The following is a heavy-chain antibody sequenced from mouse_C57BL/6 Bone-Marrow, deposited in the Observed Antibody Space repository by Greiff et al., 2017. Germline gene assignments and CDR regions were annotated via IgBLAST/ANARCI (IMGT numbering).Heavy chain of an antibody. D-gene: IGHD1-1*01. CDR3: ARQGYYGAMDY. CDR1: GFTFSSYG. V-gene: IGHV5-6*01. J-gene: IGHJ4*01. Sequence: EVHLVESGGDLVKPGGSLKLSCAASGFTFSSYGMSWVRQTPDKRLEWVATISSGGSYTYYPASVKGRFTISRDNAKNTRYLQMSSLKSEDTAMNYCARQGYYGAMDYWGQGASVTQSS. CDR2: ISSGGSYT.